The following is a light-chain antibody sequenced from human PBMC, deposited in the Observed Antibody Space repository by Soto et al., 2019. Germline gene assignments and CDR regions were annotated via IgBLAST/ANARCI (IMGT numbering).Light chain of an antibody. CDR3: QHYNSYSEA. J-gene: IGKJ1*01. CDR2: KAS. V-gene: IGKV1-5*03. CDR1: QTIRSW. Sequence: DIQMTQSPSTLSGSVGDRVTITCRARQTIRSWLARYQQKPGQAPKLLIYKASTLKSGVPSRLGGSGSGTEFTLVISSLQPDAFATYYCQHYNSYSEAFGQATKVELK.